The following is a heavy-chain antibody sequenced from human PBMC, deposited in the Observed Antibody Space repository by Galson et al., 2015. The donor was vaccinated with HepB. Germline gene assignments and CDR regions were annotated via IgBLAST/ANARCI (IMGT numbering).Heavy chain of an antibody. Sequence: SVKVSCKASGYTLTINGISWVRQTPGQGLEWLGWISSNGGNTKYAQKYQGRITLTRDTSASTAYLELRSLRSDDTAMYYCARDRDYRFDFWGQGTLVTVSS. J-gene: IGHJ4*02. V-gene: IGHV1-18*01. CDR2: ISSNGGNT. CDR3: ARDRDYRFDF. CDR1: GYTLTING. D-gene: IGHD4/OR15-4a*01.